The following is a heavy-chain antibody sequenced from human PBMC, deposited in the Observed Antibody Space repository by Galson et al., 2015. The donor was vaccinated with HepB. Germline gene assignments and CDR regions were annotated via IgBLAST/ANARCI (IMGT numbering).Heavy chain of an antibody. J-gene: IGHJ4*02. Sequence: TLSLTCTVSGGSISSGDYYWSWIRQPPGKGLEWIGYIYYSGSTYYNPSLKSRVTISVDTSKNQFSLKRSSVTAADTAVYYCARENYYDSSGYFPGLLRHYSFDYWAREPWSPSPQ. V-gene: IGHV4-30-4*01. D-gene: IGHD3-22*01. CDR2: IYYSGST. CDR1: GGSISSGDYY. CDR3: ARENYYDSSGYFPGLLRHYSFDY.